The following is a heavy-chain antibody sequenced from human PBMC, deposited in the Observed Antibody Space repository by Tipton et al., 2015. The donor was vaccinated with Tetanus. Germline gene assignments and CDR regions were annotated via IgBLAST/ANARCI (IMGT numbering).Heavy chain of an antibody. J-gene: IGHJ4*02. V-gene: IGHV4-61*05. D-gene: IGHD6-19*01. CDR2: ISHSGSP. Sequence: LRLSCIVSGGSMSGSGHYGAWVRQSPGKTLEWIGYISHSGSPNYNPSLKSRATVSVDTSKNQFSLDLTSVTAADTGVYYCAGSQWLDGFIFDYWGQGSLVTVAS. CDR3: AGSQWLDGFIFDY. CDR1: GGSMSGSGHY.